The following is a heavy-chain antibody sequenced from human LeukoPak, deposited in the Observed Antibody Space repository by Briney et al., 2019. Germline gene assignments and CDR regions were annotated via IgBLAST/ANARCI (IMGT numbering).Heavy chain of an antibody. CDR2: ITKSGDST. V-gene: IGHV3-23*01. Sequence: GGSLRLSCAASGFTFSAFGMNWVRQAPGKGLEWVSTITKSGDSTYYVDSVKGRFTISRDNSKNTLYLQMNSLRAEDTAVYYCAKESYTIVGATFDYWGQGTLVTVSS. CDR3: AKESYTIVGATFDY. J-gene: IGHJ4*02. D-gene: IGHD1-26*01. CDR1: GFTFSAFG.